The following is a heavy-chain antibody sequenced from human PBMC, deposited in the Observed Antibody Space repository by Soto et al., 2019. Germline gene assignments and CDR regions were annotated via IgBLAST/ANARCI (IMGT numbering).Heavy chain of an antibody. V-gene: IGHV3-7*01. CDR3: ARDKYYGSGSYWIYYYYYMDV. Sequence: EVQLVESGGGLVQPGGSLRLSCAASGFTFSSYWMSWVRQAPGKGLEWVANIKQDGSEEYYVDSVKGRFTISRDNAKNSLYLQMNSLRAEDTAVYYCARDKYYGSGSYWIYYYYYMDVWGKGTTVTVSS. CDR2: IKQDGSEE. CDR1: GFTFSSYW. D-gene: IGHD3-10*01. J-gene: IGHJ6*03.